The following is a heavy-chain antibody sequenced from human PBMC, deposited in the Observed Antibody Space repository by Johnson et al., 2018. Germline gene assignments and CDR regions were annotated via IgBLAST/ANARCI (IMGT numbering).Heavy chain of an antibody. CDR1: GFTFSMYS. V-gene: IGHV3-9*01. J-gene: IGHJ1*01. D-gene: IGHD3-3*01. Sequence: SCSASGFTFSMYSMNWVRQAPGKGLEWVSGISWNSGSIGYADSVEGRFTISRDNAKNSLYLQMNSLRPEDTALYYCAKAPVGWLGEGAEYFQHWGQGTLVTVSS. CDR3: AKAPVGWLGEGAEYFQH. CDR2: ISWNSGSI.